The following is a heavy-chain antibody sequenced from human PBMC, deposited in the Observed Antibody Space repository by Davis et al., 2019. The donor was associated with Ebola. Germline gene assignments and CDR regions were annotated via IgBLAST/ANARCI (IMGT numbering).Heavy chain of an antibody. CDR3: ARALWLSYPMDV. V-gene: IGHV1-18*01. Sequence: ASVKVSCKASGYTFTSYGISWVRQAPGQRLEWMGWINAGNGNTKYSQKFQGRVTITTDTSTSTAYMELRRLRSDDTAVYYCARALWLSYPMDVWGQGTTVTVSS. CDR1: GYTFTSYG. CDR2: INAGNGNT. D-gene: IGHD3-3*01. J-gene: IGHJ6*02.